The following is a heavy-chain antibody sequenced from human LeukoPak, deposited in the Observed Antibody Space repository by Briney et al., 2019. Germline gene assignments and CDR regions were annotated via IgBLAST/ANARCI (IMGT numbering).Heavy chain of an antibody. D-gene: IGHD3-16*01. J-gene: IGHJ6*03. CDR1: GFTVSGNS. Sequence: GGSLRLSCAASGFTVSGNSMSWVRQAPGKGLEWVSDISGSSGTIYYADSVKGRFTISRDNAKNSLYLQMLSLRAEDTAVYYCARRSEFGVLYYMDIWGKGTTVTVSS. CDR2: ISGSSGTI. V-gene: IGHV3-48*01. CDR3: ARRSEFGVLYYMDI.